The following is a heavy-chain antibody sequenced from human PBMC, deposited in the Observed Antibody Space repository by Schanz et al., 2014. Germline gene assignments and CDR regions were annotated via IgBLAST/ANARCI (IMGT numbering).Heavy chain of an antibody. CDR3: VRGVGAWEQRIFDY. J-gene: IGHJ4*02. V-gene: IGHV4-4*02. D-gene: IGHD1-26*01. CDR2: IYHNGDT. CDR1: GGSIISSTW. Sequence: QVLLQESGPGVVKPSGTLSLTCAVSGGSIISSTWWGWVRQPPGKGLEWIGEIYHNGDTSFNPARKSRATRSVHKSEKEFSLRLTSLTAADTARYYCVRGVGAWEQRIFDYWGKGTLVTVSS.